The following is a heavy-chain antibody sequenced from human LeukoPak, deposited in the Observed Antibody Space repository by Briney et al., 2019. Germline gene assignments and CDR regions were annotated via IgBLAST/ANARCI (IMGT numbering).Heavy chain of an antibody. CDR1: GGSISGHY. CDR2: IYYSGST. J-gene: IGHJ4*02. CDR3: ARTVVRGVIITFLDY. D-gene: IGHD3-10*01. V-gene: IGHV4-59*11. Sequence: SETLSLTCTVSGGSISGHYWSWIRQPPGKGLEWIGYIYYSGSTNYNPSLKSRVTISVDTSKNQFSLKLSSVTAADTAVYYCARTVVRGVIITFLDYWGQGTLVTVSS.